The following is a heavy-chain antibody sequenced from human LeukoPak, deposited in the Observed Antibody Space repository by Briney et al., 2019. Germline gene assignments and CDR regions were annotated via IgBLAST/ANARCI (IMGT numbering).Heavy chain of an antibody. CDR1: GGSISSYY. Sequence: SETLSLTCTVSGGSISSYYWSWIRQPAGKGLEWIGRTYTSGSTNYNPSLKSRVTMSVDTSKNQFSLKLSSVTAADTAVYYCVRDKDDSSAITNDYWGQGTLVTVSS. J-gene: IGHJ4*02. CDR2: TYTSGST. D-gene: IGHD3-22*01. V-gene: IGHV4-4*07. CDR3: VRDKDDSSAITNDY.